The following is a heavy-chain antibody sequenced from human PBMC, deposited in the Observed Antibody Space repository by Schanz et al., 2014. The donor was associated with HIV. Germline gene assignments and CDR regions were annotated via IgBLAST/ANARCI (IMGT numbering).Heavy chain of an antibody. V-gene: IGHV3-30*04. D-gene: IGHD2-15*01. CDR1: GFTFSNYA. J-gene: IGHJ4*02. Sequence: QVQLVESGGGVVQPGRSLRLSCAVSGFTFSNYAMHWVRQAPGKGLDWVALISYDGNDKYYADSVKGRFTISRDNSKSTLYLRMNSLRTEDTAIYYCASRYCSGGKCYSLDYWGQGTLVTVSS. CDR3: ASRYCSGGKCYSLDY. CDR2: ISYDGNDK.